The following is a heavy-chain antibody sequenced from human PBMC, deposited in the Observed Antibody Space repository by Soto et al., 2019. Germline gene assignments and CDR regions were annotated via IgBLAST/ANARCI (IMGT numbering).Heavy chain of an antibody. Sequence: QVQLVESGGGVVQPGRSLRLSCAASGFTFSSYGMHWVRQAPGKGLEWVAVIWYDGSNKYYADSVKGRFTISRDNSKNKLYLLLNSLRAEDTAVYYGARDLRCGDFDYWGQGTLVTVSS. CDR3: ARDLRCGDFDY. D-gene: IGHD3-10*01. CDR1: GFTFSSYG. V-gene: IGHV3-33*01. CDR2: IWYDGSNK. J-gene: IGHJ4*02.